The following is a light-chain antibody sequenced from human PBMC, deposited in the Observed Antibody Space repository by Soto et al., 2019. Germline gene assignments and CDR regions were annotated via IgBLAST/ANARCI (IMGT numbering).Light chain of an antibody. V-gene: IGLV2-11*01. J-gene: IGLJ3*02. Sequence: QSVLTQPRSVSGSPGQTVTISCTGTNSDVGGYNYVSWYQQHPGKAPKLIIFPVSQRPSGVPDRFSASKSDNTASLSISGLQADDEAEYYCYSFTSRDTWVFGGGTKLTVL. CDR3: YSFTSRDTWV. CDR1: NSDVGGYNY. CDR2: PVS.